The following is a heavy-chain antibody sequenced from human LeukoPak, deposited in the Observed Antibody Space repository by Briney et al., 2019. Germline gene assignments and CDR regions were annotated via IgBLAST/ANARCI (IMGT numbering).Heavy chain of an antibody. CDR3: ATGAGTRNYYCGMDV. J-gene: IGHJ6*02. V-gene: IGHV4-34*01. CDR1: GGSFSGYY. Sequence: PSETLSLTCAVYGGSFSGYYWSWIRQPPGKGLEWIGEINHSGSTNYNPSLKSRVTISVDTSKNQFSLKLSSVTAADTAVYYCATGAGTRNYYCGMDVWGQGTTVTVSS. CDR2: INHSGST. D-gene: IGHD6-13*01.